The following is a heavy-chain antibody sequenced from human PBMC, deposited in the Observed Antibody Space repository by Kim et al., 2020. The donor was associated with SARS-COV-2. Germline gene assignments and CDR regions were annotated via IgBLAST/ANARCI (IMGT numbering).Heavy chain of an antibody. Sequence: GGSLRLSCAASGFTFSSYAMHWVRQAPGKGLEWVAVISYDGSNKYYADSVKGGFTISRDNSKNTLYLQMNSLRAEDTAVYYCARDSWYYDILTGYYNLGPYYYYNYSMDVWGKGTTVTVSS. V-gene: IGHV3-30-3*01. J-gene: IGHJ6*03. CDR2: ISYDGSNK. CDR3: ARDSWYYDILTGYYNLGPYYYYNYSMDV. D-gene: IGHD3-9*01. CDR1: GFTFSSYA.